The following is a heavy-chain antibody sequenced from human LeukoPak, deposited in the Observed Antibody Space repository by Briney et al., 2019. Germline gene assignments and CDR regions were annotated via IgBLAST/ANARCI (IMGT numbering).Heavy chain of an antibody. J-gene: IGHJ3*02. CDR2: ISGSGGST. Sequence: PGGSLRLSCAASGFTFSSYAMSWVRQAPGKGLEWVSAISGSGGSTYYADSVKGRFTISRDNSKNTLYLQMNSLRAEDTAVYYCAKGITIFGVAPPHAFDIWGQGTVVTVSS. CDR3: AKGITIFGVAPPHAFDI. CDR1: GFTFSSYA. D-gene: IGHD3-3*01. V-gene: IGHV3-23*01.